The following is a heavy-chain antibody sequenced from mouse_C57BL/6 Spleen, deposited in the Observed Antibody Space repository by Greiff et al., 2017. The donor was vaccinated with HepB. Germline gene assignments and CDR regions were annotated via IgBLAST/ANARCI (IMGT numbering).Heavy chain of an antibody. Sequence: VQGVESGPGLVQPSQSLSITCTVSGFSLTSYGVHWVRQSPGKGLEWLGVIWSGGSTDYNAAFISRLSISKDNSKSQVFFKMNSLQADDTAIYYCARWEITTVVADWYFDVWGTGTTVTVSS. D-gene: IGHD1-1*01. CDR3: ARWEITTVVADWYFDV. J-gene: IGHJ1*03. CDR2: IWSGGST. V-gene: IGHV2-2*01. CDR1: GFSLTSYG.